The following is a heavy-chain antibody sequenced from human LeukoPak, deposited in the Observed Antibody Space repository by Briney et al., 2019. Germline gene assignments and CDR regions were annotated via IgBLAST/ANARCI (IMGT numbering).Heavy chain of an antibody. CDR1: GFTFINFG. V-gene: IGHV3-33*04. J-gene: IGHJ4*02. CDR2: AWYDGNNK. Sequence: GSLRLSCVASGFTFINFGMHWVRQAPGKGPEWMAIAWYDGNNKYYADSVKGRFTISRDNSENTLYLQMNSLRAEDTALYYCARGDDGRSLGYWGQGTRVTVSS. D-gene: IGHD3-22*01. CDR3: ARGDDGRSLGY.